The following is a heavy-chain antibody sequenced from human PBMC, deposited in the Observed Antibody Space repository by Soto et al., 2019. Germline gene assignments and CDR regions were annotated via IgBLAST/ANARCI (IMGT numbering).Heavy chain of an antibody. J-gene: IGHJ4*02. CDR3: AKIIRRYGSGYDY. CDR1: GFTFSTYG. V-gene: IGHV3-30*18. Sequence: QVQLVESGGGVVQSGRSLRLSCAASGFTFSTYGMHWVRQAPGKGLEWVAVISYDGSNKYYADSVKDRFTISRDNSKDTLFLQMNSLRAEDTAVYYCAKIIRRYGSGYDYWGQGTLVTVSP. D-gene: IGHD3-10*01. CDR2: ISYDGSNK.